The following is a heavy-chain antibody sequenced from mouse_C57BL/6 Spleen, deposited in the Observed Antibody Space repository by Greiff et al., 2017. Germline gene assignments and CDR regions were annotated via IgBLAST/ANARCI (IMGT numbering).Heavy chain of an antibody. J-gene: IGHJ1*03. CDR1: GFTFSDYY. V-gene: IGHV5-16*01. D-gene: IGHD2-4*01. CDR3: ARDYYDYDEGYFDV. Sequence: DVKLVESEGGLVQPGSSMKLSCTASGFTFSDYYMAWVRQVPEKGLEWVANINYDGSSTYYLDSLKSRFIISRGNAKNILDLQMSSLKSEDTATYYCARDYYDYDEGYFDVWGTGTTVTVSS. CDR2: INYDGSST.